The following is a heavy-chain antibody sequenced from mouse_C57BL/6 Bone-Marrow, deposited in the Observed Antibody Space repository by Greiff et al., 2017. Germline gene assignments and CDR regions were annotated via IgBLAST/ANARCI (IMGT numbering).Heavy chain of an antibody. Sequence: VQLQQSVAELVRPGASVKLSCTASGFNIKNTYMPWVKQRPEQGLEWIGRIDPANGNTKYAPKFQGKATITADTSSNTAYLQLSSLTSEDTAIYYCARVPDSSGYFAYWGQGTLVTVSA. V-gene: IGHV14-3*01. D-gene: IGHD3-2*02. CDR3: ARVPDSSGYFAY. CDR1: GFNIKNTY. J-gene: IGHJ3*01. CDR2: IDPANGNT.